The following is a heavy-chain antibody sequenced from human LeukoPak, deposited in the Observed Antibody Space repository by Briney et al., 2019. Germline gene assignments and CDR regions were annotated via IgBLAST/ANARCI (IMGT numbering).Heavy chain of an antibody. J-gene: IGHJ4*02. Sequence: ASVKVSCKASGYTFTSYDINWVRQATGQGLEWLGWMNPNSGNTGYAQKFHGRVTTTRNTSISTAYMELSNLRSEDTAVYYRARVAGNCGGDCYRLLYWGQGSLVTLSS. CDR1: GYTFTSYD. CDR3: ARVAGNCGGDCYRLLY. D-gene: IGHD2-21*01. V-gene: IGHV1-8*01. CDR2: MNPNSGNT.